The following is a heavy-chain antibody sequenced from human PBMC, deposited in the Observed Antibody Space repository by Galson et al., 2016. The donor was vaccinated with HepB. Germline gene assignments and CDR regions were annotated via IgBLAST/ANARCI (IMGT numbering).Heavy chain of an antibody. CDR3: TRDQQDCSSTSCYGYDMDV. Sequence: SLRLSCAASGFTFGDYAMSWFRQAPGKGLEWVGFIRSKGYGGTTEHAASVKGRFTISRDDSKSNAYLQMNSLKTEDTGVYYCTRDQQDCSSTSCYGYDMDVWGQGTTVTVSS. CDR1: GFTFGDYA. CDR2: IRSKGYGGTT. V-gene: IGHV3-49*03. J-gene: IGHJ6*02. D-gene: IGHD2-2*01.